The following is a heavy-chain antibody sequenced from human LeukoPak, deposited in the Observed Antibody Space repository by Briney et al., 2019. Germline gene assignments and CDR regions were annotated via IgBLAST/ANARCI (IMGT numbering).Heavy chain of an antibody. J-gene: IGHJ4*02. CDR2: IYYSRTT. V-gene: IGHV4-59*08. CDR1: GGSISSHY. Sequence: SETLSLTCTVSGGSISSHYWSWIRQPPGKGLEWIGHIYYSRTTNYNPSLKSRITISVDTSKNQFSLTVNSVTAADTAVYHCAGGPNLYYFDYWGRGTLVTVSS. CDR3: AGGPNLYYFDY. D-gene: IGHD2-15*01.